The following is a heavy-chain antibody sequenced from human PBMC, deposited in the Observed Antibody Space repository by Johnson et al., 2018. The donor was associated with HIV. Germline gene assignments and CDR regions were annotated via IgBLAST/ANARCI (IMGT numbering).Heavy chain of an antibody. Sequence: VQLVESGGGLIQPGGSLRLSFAVSGFSVRNNYMSWVRQAPGKGLEWVSGIYWNGGTTGYADSVKGRFTISRDNAKNSLYLQMNSLRDEDTAMYYCAAYYDFWSGSYTSGFDIWGQGTMVT. CDR3: AAYYDFWSGSYTSGFDI. D-gene: IGHD3-3*01. CDR2: IYWNGGTT. V-gene: IGHV3-66*03. J-gene: IGHJ3*02. CDR1: GFSVRNNY.